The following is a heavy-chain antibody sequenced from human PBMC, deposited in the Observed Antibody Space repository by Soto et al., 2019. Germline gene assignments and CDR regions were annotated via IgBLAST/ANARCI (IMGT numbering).Heavy chain of an antibody. J-gene: IGHJ3*02. CDR1: GGTFSSYA. CDR2: IIPIFGTA. D-gene: IGHD6-19*01. V-gene: IGHV1-69*06. Sequence: SVKVSCKASGGTFSSYAISWVRQAPGQGLEWMGGIIPIFGTANYAQKFQGRVTITADKSTSISYMELSSLRSADTAVYYCARDPRLAVAGHDAFDIWRQGTMVTVSS. CDR3: ARDPRLAVAGHDAFDI.